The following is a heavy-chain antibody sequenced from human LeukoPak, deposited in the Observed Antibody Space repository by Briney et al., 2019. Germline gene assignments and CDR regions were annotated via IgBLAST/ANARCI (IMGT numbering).Heavy chain of an antibody. CDR2: SSGSGSST. Sequence: GEALMLSCATSGFNFSNYAMSWVRQAPGKGLERVPTSSGSGSSTYYADSVKGRFTISRDNSKNALYLQMNGLRAEDTAVYYCTKVEAGGDYYDSSGVDYWGQGTLVTVSS. CDR3: TKVEAGGDYYDSSGVDY. CDR1: GFNFSNYA. V-gene: IGHV3-23*01. D-gene: IGHD3-22*01. J-gene: IGHJ4*02.